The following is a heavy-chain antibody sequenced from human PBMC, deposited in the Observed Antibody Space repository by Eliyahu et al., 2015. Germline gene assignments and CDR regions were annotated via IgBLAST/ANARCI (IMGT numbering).Heavy chain of an antibody. D-gene: IGHD3-10*02. CDR3: VAGYVVVPRSFFDF. V-gene: IGHV1-24*01. Sequence: QVQLIQSGADVKKPGASLKVSCKVSGDALIQLSIHWVRQAPGKGLEWMGGFHPEDGEVLYAQKFQARVTMTEDTSTDTAYMELSSLRSEDTAVYYCVAGYVVVPRSFFDFWGQGTLVTVSS. J-gene: IGHJ4*02. CDR1: GDALIQLS. CDR2: FHPEDGEV.